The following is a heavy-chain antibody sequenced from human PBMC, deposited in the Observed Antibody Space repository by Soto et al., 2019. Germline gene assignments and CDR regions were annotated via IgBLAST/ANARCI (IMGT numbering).Heavy chain of an antibody. J-gene: IGHJ6*02. CDR2: ISAYNGNT. CDR3: ARRTEPTVTIGSGDGMDV. D-gene: IGHD4-4*01. Sequence: QVQLVQSGAEVKKPGASVKVSCKASGYTFTGYGISWVRQAPGQGLEWMGWISAYNGNTNYAQKLQGRVTMTTDTSTSTAYMELRSLRSDDTAVYYCARRTEPTVTIGSGDGMDVWGQGTTVTVSS. V-gene: IGHV1-18*01. CDR1: GYTFTGYG.